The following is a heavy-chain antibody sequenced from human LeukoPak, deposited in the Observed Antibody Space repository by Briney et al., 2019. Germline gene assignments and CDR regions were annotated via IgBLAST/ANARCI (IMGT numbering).Heavy chain of an antibody. V-gene: IGHV1-69*05. Sequence: SVKVSCKASGGTFSSYAICWVRQAPGQGLERMGGIIPIIGTANYAQKFQGRVTITTDESTSTAYMELSSLRSEDTAVYYCARVGLRFLEWLFIDYWGQGTLVTVSS. CDR2: IIPIIGTA. CDR1: GGTFSSYA. CDR3: ARVGLRFLEWLFIDY. D-gene: IGHD3-3*01. J-gene: IGHJ4*02.